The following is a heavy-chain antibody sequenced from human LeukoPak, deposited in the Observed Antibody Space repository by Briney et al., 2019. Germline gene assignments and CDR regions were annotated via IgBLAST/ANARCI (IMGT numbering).Heavy chain of an antibody. V-gene: IGHV1-18*01. D-gene: IGHD1-26*01. CDR3: ARDLGTGGSYLFGY. CDR1: GYTFTSYG. J-gene: IGHJ4*02. CDR2: ISAYNGNT. Sequence: ASVKVSCKASGYTFTSYGISWVRQAPGQGLEWMGWISAYNGNTNYAQKLQGRVTMTTDTSTSTAYMELRSLRSDDTAVYYCARDLGTGGSYLFGYWGQGTLVTVSS.